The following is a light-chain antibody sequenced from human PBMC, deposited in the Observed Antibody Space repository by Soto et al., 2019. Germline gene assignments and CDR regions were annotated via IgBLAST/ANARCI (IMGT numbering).Light chain of an antibody. CDR2: EVS. J-gene: IGLJ1*01. CDR1: SSDVGSYNY. V-gene: IGLV2-14*01. Sequence: QSVLTQPASVPGSPGQSITISCTGTSSDVGSYNYVSWYQQHPGKAPNLMIYEVSDRPSGISSRFSGSKSGNTASLTISGLQTEDEADYYCSSYTSSSTLFGTGTKVTVL. CDR3: SSYTSSSTL.